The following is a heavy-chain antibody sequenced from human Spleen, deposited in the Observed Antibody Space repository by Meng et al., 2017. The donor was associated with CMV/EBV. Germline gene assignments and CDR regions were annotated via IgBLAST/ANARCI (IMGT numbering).Heavy chain of an antibody. V-gene: IGHV3-74*01. Sequence: GESLKISCAASGFTFSSYWMHWVRQAPGKGLVWVSRINSDGSSTSYADSVKGRFTISRDNAKNTLYLQMNSLRAEDTAVYYCARANYDFWSGYSLGYYFDYWGQGTLVTVSS. CDR2: INSDGSST. J-gene: IGHJ4*02. CDR1: GFTFSSYW. D-gene: IGHD3-3*01. CDR3: ARANYDFWSGYSLGYYFDY.